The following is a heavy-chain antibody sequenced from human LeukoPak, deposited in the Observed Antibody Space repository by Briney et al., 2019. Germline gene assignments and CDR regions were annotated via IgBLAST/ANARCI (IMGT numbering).Heavy chain of an antibody. D-gene: IGHD2-2*01. CDR2: ISGSGGSS. CDR3: AKDLPAFIVVVPAAVFDY. Sequence: GGSLRLSCAASGFTFSSYAMSWVRQAPGKGLEWVSAISGSGGSSYYADSVKGRFTISRDNSKNTLYLQMNSLRAEDTAVYYCAKDLPAFIVVVPAAVFDYWGQGTLVTVSS. J-gene: IGHJ4*02. CDR1: GFTFSSYA. V-gene: IGHV3-23*01.